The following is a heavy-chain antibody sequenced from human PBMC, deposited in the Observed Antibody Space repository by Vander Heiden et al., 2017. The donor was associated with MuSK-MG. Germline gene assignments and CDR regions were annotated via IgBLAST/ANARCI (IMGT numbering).Heavy chain of an antibody. CDR3: AREHIVGAPRWSYYFDY. J-gene: IGHJ4*02. CDR1: GVTVGSNY. Sequence: LQLVESGGGLVQPGGSLVRSCAARGVTVGSNYMGWVRQAPGKGLEWVSVIYSGGSTYYADSVKGRFTISRDNSKNTLYLQMNSLRAEDTAVYYCAREHIVGAPRWSYYFDYWGQGTLVTVSS. D-gene: IGHD1-26*01. CDR2: IYSGGST. V-gene: IGHV3-66*02.